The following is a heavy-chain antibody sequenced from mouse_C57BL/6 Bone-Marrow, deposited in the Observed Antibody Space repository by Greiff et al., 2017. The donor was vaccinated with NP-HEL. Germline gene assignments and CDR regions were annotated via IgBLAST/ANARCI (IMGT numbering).Heavy chain of an antibody. CDR2: IDPSDSYT. V-gene: IGHV1-50*01. Sequence: QVQLQQPGAELVKPGASVKLSCKASGYTFTSYWMQWVKQRPGQGLEWIGEIDPSDSYTNYNQKFKGKATLTVDTSSSTAYMQLISLTSEDSAVYYCARSPYYFDYWGQGTTLTVSS. CDR3: ARSPYYFDY. J-gene: IGHJ2*01. CDR1: GYTFTSYW.